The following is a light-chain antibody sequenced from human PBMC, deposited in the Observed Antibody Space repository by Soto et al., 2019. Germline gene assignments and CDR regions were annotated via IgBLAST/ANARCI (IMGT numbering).Light chain of an antibody. V-gene: IGKV1-5*03. J-gene: IGKJ5*01. Sequence: DIQMTQSPSTLSAPVGDRVTITCRASQTISSWLAWYQQKPGKAPKLLIYKASTLKSGVPSRFSGSGSGTEFTLTISSLQPDDFATYYCQQYNSYLITFGQGTRLEIK. CDR3: QQYNSYLIT. CDR2: KAS. CDR1: QTISSW.